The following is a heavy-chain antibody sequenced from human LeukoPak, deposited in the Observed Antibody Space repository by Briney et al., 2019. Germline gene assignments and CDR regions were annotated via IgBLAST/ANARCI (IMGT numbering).Heavy chain of an antibody. D-gene: IGHD1-26*01. Sequence: PSETLSLTCTVSGGSISSYYWSWIRQPPGKGLEWIGYIYYSGSTNYKPSLKSRVTISVDTSKNQFSPKLSSVTAADTAVYYCARGRIVGATMWDYWGQGTLVTVSS. CDR1: GGSISSYY. CDR3: ARGRIVGATMWDY. J-gene: IGHJ4*02. V-gene: IGHV4-59*12. CDR2: IYYSGST.